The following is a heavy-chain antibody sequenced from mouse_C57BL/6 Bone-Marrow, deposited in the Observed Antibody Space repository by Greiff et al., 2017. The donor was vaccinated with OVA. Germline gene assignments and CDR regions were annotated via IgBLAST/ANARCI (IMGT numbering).Heavy chain of an antibody. Sequence: VQLQQSGPELVKPGASVKISCKASGYTFTDYYINWVKQRPGQGLEWIGWIFPGSGSTYYNEKFKGKATLTVDKSSSTAYMLLSSLTSEDSAVYFCARTGGLRRPLSYYFDYWGQGTTLTVSS. CDR3: ARTGGLRRPLSYYFDY. J-gene: IGHJ2*01. D-gene: IGHD2-4*01. CDR2: IFPGSGST. CDR1: GYTFTDYY. V-gene: IGHV1-75*01.